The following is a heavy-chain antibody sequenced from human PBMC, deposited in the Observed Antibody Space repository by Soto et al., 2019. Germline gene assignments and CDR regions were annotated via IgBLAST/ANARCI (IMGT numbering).Heavy chain of an antibody. CDR3: ARPIEAARRFDY. J-gene: IGHJ4*02. CDR1: GASFSGSY. Sequence: SETLSLTCSVSGASFSGSYWSWIRQPPGKGLEWIGYAYYSGTTVYNPSLKSRVSISVDTSKKHVSLRLNSVTAADTAVYYCARPIEAARRFDYCFQGTLFTGS. D-gene: IGHD6-25*01. CDR2: AYYSGTT. V-gene: IGHV4-59*13.